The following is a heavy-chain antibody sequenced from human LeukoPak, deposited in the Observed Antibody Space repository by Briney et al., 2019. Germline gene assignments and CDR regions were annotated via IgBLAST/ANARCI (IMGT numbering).Heavy chain of an antibody. V-gene: IGHV1-69*01. CDR2: IIPIFGTA. J-gene: IGHJ4*02. CDR1: VGTFRSYA. Sequence: SVKVSCEASVGTFRSYAISWVREAPGQGLEWMGGIIPIFGTANYAQKFQGRVTITADESTSTAYMELSSLRSEDTAVYYCESQQEMAAPGVENFDYWGQGTLVTVSS. D-gene: IGHD5-24*01. CDR3: ESQQEMAAPGVENFDY.